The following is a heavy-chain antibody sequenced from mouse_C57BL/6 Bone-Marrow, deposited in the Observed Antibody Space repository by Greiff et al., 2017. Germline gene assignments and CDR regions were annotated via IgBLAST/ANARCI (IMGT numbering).Heavy chain of an antibody. V-gene: IGHV1-52*01. CDR2: IDPSDSET. Sequence: QVQLQQPGAELVRPGSSVKLSCKASGYTFTSYWMHWVKQRPIQGLEWIGNIDPSDSETHYNQKFKDKATLTVDKSSSTAYMQLSSLTSEDSAVYYCARRDDYDRDAMDYWGRGTSVTVSS. J-gene: IGHJ4*01. D-gene: IGHD2-4*01. CDR1: GYTFTSYW. CDR3: ARRDDYDRDAMDY.